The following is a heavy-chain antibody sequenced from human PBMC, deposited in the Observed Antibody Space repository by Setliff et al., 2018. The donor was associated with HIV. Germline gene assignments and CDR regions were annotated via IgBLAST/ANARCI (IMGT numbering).Heavy chain of an antibody. CDR3: ARESSSGAFDI. CDR2: INPNSGVT. CDR1: GYTFTGYY. D-gene: IGHD3-10*01. J-gene: IGHJ3*02. V-gene: IGHV1-2*06. Sequence: PSVKVSCKTSGYTFTGYYMHWVRQAPGQGLEWMGRINPNSGVTNYAQKFQDRVTMTRDTSSSTAYMDLRSLISDDTAVYYCARESSSGAFDIWGQGTMVTVSS.